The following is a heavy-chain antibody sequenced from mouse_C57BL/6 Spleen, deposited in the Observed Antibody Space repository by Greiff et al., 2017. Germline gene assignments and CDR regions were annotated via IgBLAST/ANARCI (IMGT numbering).Heavy chain of an antibody. CDR3: AREDDYYAMDY. CDR1: GYSITSGYY. J-gene: IGHJ4*01. V-gene: IGHV3-6*01. CDR2: ISYDGSN. Sequence: EVQRVESGPGLVKPSQSLSLTCSVTGYSITSGYYWNWIRQFPGNKLEWMGYISYDGSNNYNPSLKNRISITRDTSKKQFFLKLNSVTTEDTATYYCAREDDYYAMDYWGQGTSVTVSS.